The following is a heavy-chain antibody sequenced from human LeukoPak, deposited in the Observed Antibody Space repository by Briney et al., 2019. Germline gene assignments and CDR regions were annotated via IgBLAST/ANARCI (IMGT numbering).Heavy chain of an antibody. CDR1: GGSISSYY. V-gene: IGHV4-59*01. Sequence: PSETLSLTCTVSGGSISSYYWSWIRQPPGKGLEWIGYIYYSGSTNYNPSLKSRVTISVDTSKNQFSLKLSSVTAADTAVYYCARSRSYYDSSGSLYFDYWGQGTLVTVSS. CDR3: ARSRSYYDSSGSLYFDY. D-gene: IGHD3-22*01. CDR2: IYYSGST. J-gene: IGHJ4*02.